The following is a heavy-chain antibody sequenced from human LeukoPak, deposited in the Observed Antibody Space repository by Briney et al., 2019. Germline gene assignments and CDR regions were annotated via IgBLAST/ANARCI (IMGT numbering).Heavy chain of an antibody. CDR1: GFTFSSYG. V-gene: IGHV3-30*18. CDR2: ISYDGSNK. J-gene: IGHJ3*02. Sequence: GGSLRLSCAASGFTFSSYGMHWVRQAPGKGLEWVAVISYDGSNKYYADSVKGRFTISRDNSKNTLYLQMNSLRAEDTAVYYCAKDPRILWFGELSRDDAFDIWGQGTMVTVSS. D-gene: IGHD3-10*01. CDR3: AKDPRILWFGELSRDDAFDI.